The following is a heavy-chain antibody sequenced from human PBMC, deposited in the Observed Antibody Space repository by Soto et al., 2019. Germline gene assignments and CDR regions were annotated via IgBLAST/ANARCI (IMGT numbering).Heavy chain of an antibody. Sequence: LRLSCAASGFTFSSYAMSWVRQAPGKGLEWVSAISGSGGSTYYADSVKGRFTISRDNSKNTLYLQMNSLRAEDTAVYYCAKSPNYYDSSGYFDYWGQGTLVTVSS. CDR3: AKSPNYYDSSGYFDY. J-gene: IGHJ4*02. D-gene: IGHD3-22*01. CDR1: GFTFSSYA. V-gene: IGHV3-23*01. CDR2: ISGSGGST.